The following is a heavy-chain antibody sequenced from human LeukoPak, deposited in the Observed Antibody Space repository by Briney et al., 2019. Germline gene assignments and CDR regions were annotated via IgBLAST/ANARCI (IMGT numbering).Heavy chain of an antibody. CDR1: GGSVNSGRYY. J-gene: IGHJ6*03. CDR3: ARGVVTDDYYMDV. CDR2: VYTYDST. V-gene: IGHV4-61*02. Sequence: PSETLSLTCTLSGGSVNSGRYYWTWLRLPARKGLEWIGRVYTYDSTNFNPSLESPVSISLDTSKSQFYLQLTSVTAADTAVYFCARGVVTDDYYMDVWGKGTTVTVS. D-gene: IGHD2-21*02.